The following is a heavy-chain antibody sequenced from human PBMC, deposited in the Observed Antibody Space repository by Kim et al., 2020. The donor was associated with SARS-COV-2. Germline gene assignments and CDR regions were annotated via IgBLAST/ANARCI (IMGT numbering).Heavy chain of an antibody. V-gene: IGHV4-39*01. CDR3: ARRGRDSSGYYVPSNWYFDL. CDR1: GGSISSSSYY. CDR2: IYYSGST. J-gene: IGHJ2*01. Sequence: SETLSLTCTVSGGSISSSSYYWGWIRQPPGKGLEWIGSIYYSGSTYYNPSLKSRVTISVDTSKNQFSLKLSSVTAADTAVYYCARRGRDSSGYYVPSNWYFDLWGRGTLVTVS. D-gene: IGHD3-22*01.